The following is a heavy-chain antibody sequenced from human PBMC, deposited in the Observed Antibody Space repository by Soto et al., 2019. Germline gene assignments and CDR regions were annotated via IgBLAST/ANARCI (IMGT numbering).Heavy chain of an antibody. CDR1: GFSLSTSGVG. V-gene: IGHV2-5*01. J-gene: IGHJ4*02. D-gene: IGHD3-3*01. CDR2: IYWNDDK. Sequence: SGPTLVNPTQTLTLTCTFSGFSLSTSGVGVGWIRQPPGKALEWLALIYWNDDKRYSPSLKSRLTITKDTSKNQVVLTMTNMDPVDTATYYCAHTSYYDFWSGYSHFDYWGQGTLVTVSS. CDR3: AHTSYYDFWSGYSHFDY.